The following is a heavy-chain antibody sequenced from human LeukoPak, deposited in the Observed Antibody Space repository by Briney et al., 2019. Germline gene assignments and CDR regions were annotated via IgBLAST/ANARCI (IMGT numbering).Heavy chain of an antibody. V-gene: IGHV3-73*01. D-gene: IGHD3-10*01. CDR3: TRDMVRGVISHYYYGMDV. CDR1: GFTFGDYA. CDR2: IRSKANSYAT. Sequence: GGSLRLSCAASGFTFGDYAMSWVRQASGKGLEWVGRIRSKANSYATAYAASVKGRFTISRDDSKNTAYLQMNSLKTEDTAVYYCTRDMVRGVISHYYYGMDVWGQGTTVTVSS. J-gene: IGHJ6*02.